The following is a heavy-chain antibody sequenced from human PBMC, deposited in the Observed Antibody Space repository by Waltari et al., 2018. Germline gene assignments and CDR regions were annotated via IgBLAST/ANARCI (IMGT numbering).Heavy chain of an antibody. CDR1: GGTFSSYA. CDR3: ARDRRWLQAGNDYYYGMDV. V-gene: IGHV1-69*05. J-gene: IGHJ6*02. Sequence: QVQLVQSGAEVKKPGSSVKVSCKASGGTFSSYAISWVRQAPGQGLEGRGGIIPIFGTANYAQKFQGRVTMTKDESTSTAYMELSSLSSEDTAVYYCARDRRWLQAGNDYYYGMDVWGQGTMVTVSS. D-gene: IGHD5-12*01. CDR2: IIPIFGTA.